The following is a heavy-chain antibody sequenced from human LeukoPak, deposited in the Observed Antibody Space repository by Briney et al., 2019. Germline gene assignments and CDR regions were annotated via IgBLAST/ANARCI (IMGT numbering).Heavy chain of an antibody. CDR1: GDSISSNSYY. V-gene: IGHV4-39*07. J-gene: IGHJ4*02. Sequence: SETLSLTCTVSGDSISSNSYYWGWIRQPPGKGLEWIGTIYYSGSTYYNLSLKSRLTISVDTSKNQFSLKLSSVTAADTAVYYCARDRYYYFDYWGQGTLVTVSS. D-gene: IGHD3-10*01. CDR3: ARDRYYYFDY. CDR2: IYYSGST.